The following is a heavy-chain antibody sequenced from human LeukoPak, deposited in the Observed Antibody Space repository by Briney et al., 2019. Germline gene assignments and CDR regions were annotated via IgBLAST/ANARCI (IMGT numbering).Heavy chain of an antibody. CDR1: GGSISSYY. V-gene: IGHV4-4*07. J-gene: IGHJ4*02. CDR3: ARQLYYYGSGKGTVDY. D-gene: IGHD3-10*01. Sequence: PSETLSLTCTVSGGSISSYYWSWIRQPAGKGLEWIGRIYTSGSTNYNPSLKSRVTMSVDTSKNQFSLKLSSVTAADTAVYYCARQLYYYGSGKGTVDYWGQGTLVTVSS. CDR2: IYTSGST.